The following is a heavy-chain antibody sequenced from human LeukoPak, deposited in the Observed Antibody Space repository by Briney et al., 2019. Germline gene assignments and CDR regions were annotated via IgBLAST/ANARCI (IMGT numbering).Heavy chain of an antibody. D-gene: IGHD3-3*01. CDR1: GYRFTSYW. V-gene: IGHV5-51*01. Sequence: GESLKISFKGSGYRFTSYWIGWVRQMPGKGLEWMGIIYPGDSDTRYSPSFQGQVTISADKSISTAYLQWSSLKASDTAMYYCARHYYDFWSGYSPDYYYYYMDVWGKGTTVTVSS. J-gene: IGHJ6*03. CDR3: ARHYYDFWSGYSPDYYYYYMDV. CDR2: IYPGDSDT.